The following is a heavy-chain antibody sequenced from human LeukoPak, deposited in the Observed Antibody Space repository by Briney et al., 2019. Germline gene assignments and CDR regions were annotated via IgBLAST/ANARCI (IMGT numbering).Heavy chain of an antibody. J-gene: IGHJ4*02. CDR2: ITSGGDHI. Sequence: GGSLRLSCASSGFTFNTFNMNWVRQAPGKGLGGVSSITSGGDHIYYAASVKGRFTTSRHNAKNSLSLQLHSLRLDDTAVYYCADGHTEVLPPFYRWTPDYWGQGTRVTVPS. D-gene: IGHD3-9*01. V-gene: IGHV3-21*01. CDR3: ADGHTEVLPPFYRWTPDY. CDR1: GFTFNTFN.